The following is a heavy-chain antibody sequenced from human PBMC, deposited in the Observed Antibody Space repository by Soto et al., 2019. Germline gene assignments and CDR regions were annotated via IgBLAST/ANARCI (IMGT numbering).Heavy chain of an antibody. CDR2: ISHDGSNK. D-gene: IGHD1-1*01. V-gene: IGHV3-30*18. CDR3: TKVPSTNEDYYGMDV. J-gene: IGHJ6*01. CDR1: GFTFSSYG. Sequence: QVQLEESGGGVVQPGRSLRLSCAASGFTFSSYGLHWVRQAPGKGLEWVAVISHDGSNKLYADSLKGRFTISRDNSKNTLYLQMSSLRTEDTAVYYCTKVPSTNEDYYGMDVW.